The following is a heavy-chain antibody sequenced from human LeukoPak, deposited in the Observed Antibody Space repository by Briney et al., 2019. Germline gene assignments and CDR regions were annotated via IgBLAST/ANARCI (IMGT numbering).Heavy chain of an antibody. CDR1: GGSTSSYN. CDR2: IYSSGDT. J-gene: IGHJ4*02. D-gene: IGHD3/OR15-3a*01. Sequence: SETLSLTWTVSGGSTSSYNWSWIRQSAGKGLEWIGRIYSSGDTDYNPSLKSRITMSVDTSKNQFSLKLRSVTAADTAVYYCARDGGLDFLFYWGQGTLVIVSS. V-gene: IGHV4-4*07. CDR3: ARDGGLDFLFY.